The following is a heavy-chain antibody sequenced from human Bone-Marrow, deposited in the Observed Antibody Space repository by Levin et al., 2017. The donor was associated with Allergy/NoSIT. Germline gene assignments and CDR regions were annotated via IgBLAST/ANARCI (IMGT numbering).Heavy chain of an antibody. Sequence: TAGGSLRLSCAVYGGSFSDFYWNWIRQPPGKGLEWIGEIDPSGGTSYSPSLKGRVTISLDTPKNQFSLRLSSVTAADTAVYYCARVVRYYNFLTGYLHYSYYYMDVWGSGTTVTVSS. CDR3: ARVVRYYNFLTGYLHYSYYYMDV. J-gene: IGHJ6*03. D-gene: IGHD3-9*01. CDR1: GGSFSDFY. V-gene: IGHV4-34*01. CDR2: IDPSGGT.